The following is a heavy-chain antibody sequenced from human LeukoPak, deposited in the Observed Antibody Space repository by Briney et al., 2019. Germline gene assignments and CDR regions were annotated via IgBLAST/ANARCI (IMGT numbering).Heavy chain of an antibody. D-gene: IGHD2-15*01. J-gene: IGHJ4*02. CDR3: ARAGSGGTIDH. V-gene: IGHV3-64*01. CDR1: GFTFSSYA. CDR2: ISSNGGST. Sequence: GGSLRLSCAASGFTFSSYAMHWVRQAPGKGLEYVSAISSNGGSTYYANSVKGRFTISRDNSKNTLYLQMGGLRAEDMAVYYCARAGSGGTIDHWGQGTLVTVSS.